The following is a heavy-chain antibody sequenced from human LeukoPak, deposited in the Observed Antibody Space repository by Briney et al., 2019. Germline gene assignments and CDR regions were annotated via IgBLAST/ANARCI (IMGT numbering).Heavy chain of an antibody. Sequence: SLRLSCAASGFTFSSNGMHWVRQAPGKGLEWVSVISFDGSNKYYADSVKGRFTISRDNSKNTLYLHMTSLRPDDTAVYYCAKTTGGWFDPWGQGILVTVSS. V-gene: IGHV3-30*18. J-gene: IGHJ5*02. D-gene: IGHD4-17*01. CDR2: ISFDGSNK. CDR3: AKTTGGWFDP. CDR1: GFTFSSNG.